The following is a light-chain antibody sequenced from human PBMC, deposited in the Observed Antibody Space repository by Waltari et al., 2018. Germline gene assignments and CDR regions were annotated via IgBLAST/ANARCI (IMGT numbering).Light chain of an antibody. CDR2: WAS. J-gene: IGKJ1*01. CDR3: LQYYSIPQT. Sequence: DIVMTQSPDSLAVPLGERVTFNCRSSQSLLHSTVNKSYLAWFQQKSGQSPKLLIYWASAREYWVPDRFIGGGSGTDFTLTISRLQPEDVAIYYCLQYYSIPQTFGQGTKVEI. CDR1: QSLLHSTVNKSY. V-gene: IGKV4-1*01.